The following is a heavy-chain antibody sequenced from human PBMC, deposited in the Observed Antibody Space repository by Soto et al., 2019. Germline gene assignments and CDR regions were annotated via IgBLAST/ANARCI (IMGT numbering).Heavy chain of an antibody. V-gene: IGHV5-51*01. CDR3: ARQIYDSDTGPNFQYYFDS. CDR2: IYPGDSDT. J-gene: IGHJ4*02. Sequence: GESLKISCKASVYSFTTYWIAWVRQMPVKVLEGMGIIYPGDSDTRYSPSFQGQVTISADNSITTVFLQWSSLRASDTAMYYCARQIYDSDTGPNFQYYFDSWGQGTPVTVSS. D-gene: IGHD3-22*01. CDR1: VYSFTTYW.